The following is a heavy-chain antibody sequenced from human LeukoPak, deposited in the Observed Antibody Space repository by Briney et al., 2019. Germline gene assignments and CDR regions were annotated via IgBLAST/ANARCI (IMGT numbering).Heavy chain of an antibody. CDR3: AVFRAQSRHSSGWYTQSPP. CDR2: INHSGST. D-gene: IGHD6-19*01. Sequence: SETLSLTCAVYGGSFSGYYWSWIRQPPGKGLEWIGEINHSGSTNYNPSLKSRVTISVDTSKNQFSLKLSSVPAAATAVYYFAVFRAQSRHSSGWYTQSPPWGQGTLVTVSS. V-gene: IGHV4-34*01. CDR1: GGSFSGYY. J-gene: IGHJ5*02.